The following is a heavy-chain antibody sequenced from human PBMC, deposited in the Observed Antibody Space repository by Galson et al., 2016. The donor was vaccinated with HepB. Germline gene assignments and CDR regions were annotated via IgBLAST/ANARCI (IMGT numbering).Heavy chain of an antibody. Sequence: QSGAEVKKPGESLKVSCKGSGYTFSSYWIGWVRQMPGKGLEWMAILYPGDSEPRYSPTFKGQVTISVDTSINTAYLQCSSLKASDTAMYYCVRLFDQGAFDLWGQGTPATVSS. CDR3: VRLFDQGAFDL. V-gene: IGHV5-51*01. CDR2: LYPGDSEP. D-gene: IGHD3-9*01. J-gene: IGHJ3*01. CDR1: GYTFSSYW.